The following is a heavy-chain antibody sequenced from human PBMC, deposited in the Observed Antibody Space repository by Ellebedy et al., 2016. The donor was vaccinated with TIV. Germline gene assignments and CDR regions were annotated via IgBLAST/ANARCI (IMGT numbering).Heavy chain of an antibody. Sequence: PGGSLRLSCAASGFTFSRFGMDWVRQAPGKGLEWISYISDSSLTIHYADSVKGRFTVSRDNAKNALYLQMNSLRDEDTAVYYCARDLVVVVPAAMGYNWFDPWGQGTLVTVSS. D-gene: IGHD2-2*01. CDR3: ARDLVVVVPAAMGYNWFDP. V-gene: IGHV3-48*02. CDR2: ISDSSLTI. CDR1: GFTFSRFG. J-gene: IGHJ5*02.